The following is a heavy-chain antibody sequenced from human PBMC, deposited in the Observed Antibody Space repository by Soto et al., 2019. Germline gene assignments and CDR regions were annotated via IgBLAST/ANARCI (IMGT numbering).Heavy chain of an antibody. CDR1: GFTFDDYA. J-gene: IGHJ3*02. V-gene: IGHV3-9*01. CDR2: ISWNSGSI. D-gene: IGHD2-2*01. CDR3: ACYCGSTSCQYGDAFDI. Sequence: EVQLVESGGGLVQPGRSLRLSCAASGFTFDDYAMHWVRQAPGKGLEWVSGISWNSGSIGYADSVKGRLTISRDNAKNSLNQQMNSLKAEDNACYCCACYCGSTSCQYGDAFDIWGQGTMVTVSS.